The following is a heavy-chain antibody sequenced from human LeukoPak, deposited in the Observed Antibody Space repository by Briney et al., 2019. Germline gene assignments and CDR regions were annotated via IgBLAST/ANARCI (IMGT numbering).Heavy chain of an antibody. Sequence: GGSLRLSCAASGFTFSSYWMYWIRQAPGKGLVWVSRIKGDGSHTIYADSVRGRFTISRDNAKNTLYLQMKSLRAEDTAVYCVRDCDHFDFDSWGQGTLVTVSS. V-gene: IGHV3-74*01. CDR3: VRDCDHFDFDS. CDR2: IKGDGSHT. J-gene: IGHJ5*01. CDR1: GFTFSSYW. D-gene: IGHD3-9*01.